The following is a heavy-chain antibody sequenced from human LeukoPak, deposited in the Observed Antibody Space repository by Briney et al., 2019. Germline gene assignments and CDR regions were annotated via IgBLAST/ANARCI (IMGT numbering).Heavy chain of an antibody. D-gene: IGHD2-21*01. V-gene: IGHV1-46*01. Sequence: ASVKVSCKASGYTFTSYYMHWVRQAPGQGLEWMGIINPSGGSTSYAQKFQGRVTMTRDTSTSTVYMELSSLRSEDTAVYYCARSLGVYCGGDCYGGSFDYWGQGTLVTVSS. CDR1: GYTFTSYY. CDR2: INPSGGST. CDR3: ARSLGVYCGGDCYGGSFDY. J-gene: IGHJ4*02.